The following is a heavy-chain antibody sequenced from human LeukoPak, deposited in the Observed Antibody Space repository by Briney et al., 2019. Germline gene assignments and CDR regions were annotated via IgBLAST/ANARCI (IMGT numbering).Heavy chain of an antibody. CDR2: IYYSGGT. Sequence: SETLSLTCTVSGGSISSYYWSWIRQPPGKGLEWIGYIYYSGGTNYNPSLKNRVTISVDTSQNQFSLKVKSVTAADTAVYYCARRITIFGAEDYWGQGTLVTVSS. CDR1: GGSISSYY. D-gene: IGHD3-3*01. V-gene: IGHV4-59*01. CDR3: ARRITIFGAEDY. J-gene: IGHJ4*02.